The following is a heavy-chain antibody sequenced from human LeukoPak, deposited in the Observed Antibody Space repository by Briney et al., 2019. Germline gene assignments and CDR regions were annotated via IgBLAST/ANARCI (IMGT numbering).Heavy chain of an antibody. D-gene: IGHD5-18*01. CDR2: ISHSGST. CDR3: VRGGEGYNYGRLDL. V-gene: IGHV4-34*01. J-gene: IGHJ4*02. Sequence: SETLSLTCAVYGGSFSGYFWSWIRQSPGMELEWIGEISHSGSTNYNPSLKGRVTLSVDTSKNQFSLNLIAADTAVYYCVRGGEGYNYGRLDLWGQGPLVTVSS. CDR1: GGSFSGYF.